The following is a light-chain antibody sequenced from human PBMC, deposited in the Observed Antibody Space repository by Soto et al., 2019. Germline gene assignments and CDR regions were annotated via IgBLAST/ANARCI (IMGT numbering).Light chain of an antibody. CDR1: QSVNSK. Sequence: EIVMTQSPATLSVSPGERDTLSCRPSQSVNSKLAWYPRTPGQAPRLXXYGASTRATGITARCSVSGSGTEFTLTLSRLQSEAFALYDGQRYNDWPPWTCCPGTQV. CDR2: GAS. V-gene: IGKV3-15*01. J-gene: IGKJ1*01. CDR3: QRYNDWPPWT.